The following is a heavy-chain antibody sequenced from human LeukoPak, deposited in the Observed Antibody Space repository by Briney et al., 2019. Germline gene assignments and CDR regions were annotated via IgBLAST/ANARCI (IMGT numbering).Heavy chain of an antibody. CDR1: GYTFTSYD. Sequence: ASVNVSCKASGYTFTSYDINWVRQATGQGREWMGWKNPNSGRTGFAQKFQGRLTMTTNTSISTAYMELSSLTSEDTAVYYCARGPVSTHGMDVWGQGTTVTVSS. CDR3: ARGPVSTHGMDV. D-gene: IGHD2-2*01. V-gene: IGHV1-8*01. J-gene: IGHJ6*02. CDR2: KNPNSGRT.